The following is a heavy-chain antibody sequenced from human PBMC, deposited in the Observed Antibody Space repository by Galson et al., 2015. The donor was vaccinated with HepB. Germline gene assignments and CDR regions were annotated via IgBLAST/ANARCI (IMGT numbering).Heavy chain of an antibody. CDR2: INAGNGNT. V-gene: IGHV1-3*01. CDR1: GYTFTSYA. D-gene: IGHD3-22*01. CDR3: ATGYYDSSGYYVFDY. Sequence: SVKVSCKASGYTFTSYAMHWVRQAPGQRLEWMGWINAGNGNTKYSQKFQGRVTITRDTSASTAYMELSSLRSEDTAVYYCATGYYDSSGYYVFDYWGQGTLVTVSS. J-gene: IGHJ4*02.